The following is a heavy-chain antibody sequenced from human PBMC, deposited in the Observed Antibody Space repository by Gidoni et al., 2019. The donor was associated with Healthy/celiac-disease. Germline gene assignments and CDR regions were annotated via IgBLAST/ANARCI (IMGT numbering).Heavy chain of an antibody. CDR2: ISGSGGST. V-gene: IGHV3-23*01. J-gene: IGHJ4*02. CDR1: GFTFRSYA. Sequence: EEQLLESGGGLLQHGGTMRLSCAASGFTFRSYAMSWVRPAPGKGLEWVSAISGSGGSTYYADSVKGRFTISRDNSQNTLYLQMNSLRAEDTAVYYCAKVPPPSSWGQGTLVTVSS. CDR3: AKVPPPSS. D-gene: IGHD2-2*01.